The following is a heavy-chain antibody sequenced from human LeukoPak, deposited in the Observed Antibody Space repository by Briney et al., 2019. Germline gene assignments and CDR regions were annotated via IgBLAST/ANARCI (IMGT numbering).Heavy chain of an antibody. J-gene: IGHJ4*02. D-gene: IGHD6-13*01. V-gene: IGHV4-39*07. Sequence: PSETLSLTCTVSGGSIGSNKDYWGWIRQPPGKGLEFIAGISYTGTTYYNPSLKSRVTISVDTSKNQFSLKLSSVTAADTAVYYCARDPSRIAAAVPFDYWGQGTLVTVSS. CDR2: ISYTGTT. CDR3: ARDPSRIAAAVPFDY. CDR1: GGSIGSNKDY.